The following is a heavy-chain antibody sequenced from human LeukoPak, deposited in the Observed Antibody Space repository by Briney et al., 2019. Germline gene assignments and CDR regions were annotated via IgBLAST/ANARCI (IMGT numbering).Heavy chain of an antibody. CDR2: IYYSGST. CDR1: GGSISSHF. Sequence: SETLSLTCTVSGGSISSHFWNWIRQSPGKGLEWIGYIYYSGSTNYNPSLKSRVTISVDTSKNQFSLKLSSVTAAQPAVSCCARDFGSLGAVPSDSWGQGTPVTASS. V-gene: IGHV4-59*11. CDR3: ARDFGSLGAVPSDS. D-gene: IGHD2-15*01. J-gene: IGHJ4*02.